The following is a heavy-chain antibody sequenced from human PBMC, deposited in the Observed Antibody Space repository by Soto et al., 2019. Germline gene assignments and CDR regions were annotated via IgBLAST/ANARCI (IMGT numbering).Heavy chain of an antibody. J-gene: IGHJ4*02. CDR1: GFTFSNYA. CDR3: AKAYFVWSSEQPYYFDY. D-gene: IGHD3-16*01. Sequence: EVQLLDSGGGLVQAGGSLILSCAASGFTFSNYAMTWVRQGPGKGLEWVSGISGSGGRSYYADSLKGRLTISKDNSKSTLYLQMNSLRAEDTAVYYCAKAYFVWSSEQPYYFDYWGQGTLVTVSS. CDR2: ISGSGGRS. V-gene: IGHV3-23*01.